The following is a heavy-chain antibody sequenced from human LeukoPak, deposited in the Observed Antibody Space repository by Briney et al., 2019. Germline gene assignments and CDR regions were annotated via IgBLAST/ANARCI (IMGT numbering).Heavy chain of an antibody. CDR3: AKGPSAYYYDSSGYYADAFDI. CDR2: ISYDGSNK. J-gene: IGHJ3*02. V-gene: IGHV3-30*18. CDR1: GFTFSSYG. Sequence: GGSLRLSCAASGFTFSSYGMHWVRQAPGKGLEWVAVISYDGSNKYYADSVKGRFTISRDNSKNTLYLRMNSLRAEDTAVYYCAKGPSAYYYDSSGYYADAFDIWGQGTMVTVSS. D-gene: IGHD3-22*01.